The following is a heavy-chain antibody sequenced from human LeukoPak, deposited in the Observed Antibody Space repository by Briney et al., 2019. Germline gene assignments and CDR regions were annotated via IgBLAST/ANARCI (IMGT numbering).Heavy chain of an antibody. CDR1: GGSISSHY. J-gene: IGHJ4*02. CDR3: ARHYNNRITGTLYFDY. Sequence: SETLSLTCTVSGGSISSHYWSWIRQPPGKGLEWIGYIYYSGSINYNPSLKSRVTISVDTSKNQFSLKLSSVTAADTAVYYCARHYNNRITGTLYFDYWGQGTLVTVSS. CDR2: IYYSGSI. V-gene: IGHV4-59*11. D-gene: IGHD1-7*01.